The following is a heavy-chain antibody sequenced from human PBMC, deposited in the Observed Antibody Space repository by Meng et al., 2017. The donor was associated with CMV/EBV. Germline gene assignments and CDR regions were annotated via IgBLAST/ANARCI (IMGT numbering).Heavy chain of an antibody. CDR2: INHSGST. D-gene: IGHD3-3*01. Sequence: GSLRLSCAVYGGSFSGYYWSWIRQPPGKGLEWIGEINHSGSTNYNPSLKSRVTISVDTSKNQFSLKLSSVTAADTAVYYCARARDGTIFGVVTQFFDYWGQGTLVTVSS. CDR1: GGSFSGYY. J-gene: IGHJ4*02. CDR3: ARARDGTIFGVVTQFFDY. V-gene: IGHV4-34*01.